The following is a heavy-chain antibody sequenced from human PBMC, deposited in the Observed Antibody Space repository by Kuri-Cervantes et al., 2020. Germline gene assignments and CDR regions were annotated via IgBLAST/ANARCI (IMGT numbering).Heavy chain of an antibody. CDR3: ARAGATILYFDL. CDR1: GGTFSSYA. D-gene: IGHD5-24*01. J-gene: IGHJ2*01. CDR2: IIPIFGTA. Sequence: SVKVSCKASGGTFSSYAISWVRQAPGQGLEWMGGIIPIFGTANYAQKFQGRVTITADESTSAAYMELSSLRSEDTAVYYCARAGATILYFDLWGRGTLVTVSS. V-gene: IGHV1-69*13.